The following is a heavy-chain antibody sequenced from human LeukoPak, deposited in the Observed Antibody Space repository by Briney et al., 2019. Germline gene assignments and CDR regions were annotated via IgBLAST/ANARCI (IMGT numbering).Heavy chain of an antibody. D-gene: IGHD3-22*01. J-gene: IGHJ4*02. CDR2: IRAYNGNT. Sequence: ASVKVSCKASGYTFTSYGISWVRQAPGQGLEWMGWIRAYNGNTNYAQKLQGRVTMTTDTSTSTAYMELRSLRSDDTAVYYCARAGRDYYDSSGYSYWGQGTLVTVSS. CDR1: GYTFTSYG. CDR3: ARAGRDYYDSSGYSY. V-gene: IGHV1-18*01.